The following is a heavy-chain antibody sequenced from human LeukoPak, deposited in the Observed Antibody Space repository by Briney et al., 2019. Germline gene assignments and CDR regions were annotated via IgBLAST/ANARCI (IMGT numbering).Heavy chain of an antibody. CDR2: IKQDGSEK. D-gene: IGHD2-2*01. CDR1: GYSFSTNM. CDR3: ARGEYQLLLNWFDP. Sequence: GGSLRLSCVVSGYSFSTNMMTWVRQAPGKGLEWVANIKQDGSEKYYVDSVKGRFTISRDNAKNSLYLQMNSLRAEDTAVYYCARGEYQLLLNWFDPWGQGTLVTVSS. J-gene: IGHJ5*02. V-gene: IGHV3-7*01.